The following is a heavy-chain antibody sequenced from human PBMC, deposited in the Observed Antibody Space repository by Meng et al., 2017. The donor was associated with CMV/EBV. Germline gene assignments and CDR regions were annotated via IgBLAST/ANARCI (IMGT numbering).Heavy chain of an antibody. Sequence: ASVKVSCKASGYTFTGHYMHWVRQAPGQGLEWMGWINPNSGGTNYAQKFQGRVTMTRDTSISTAYMELSRLRSDDTAVYYCARETYYYDSSGYYYSNWGQGTLVTVSS. J-gene: IGHJ4*02. CDR3: ARETYYYDSSGYYYSN. D-gene: IGHD3-22*01. CDR1: GYTFTGHY. CDR2: INPNSGGT. V-gene: IGHV1-2*02.